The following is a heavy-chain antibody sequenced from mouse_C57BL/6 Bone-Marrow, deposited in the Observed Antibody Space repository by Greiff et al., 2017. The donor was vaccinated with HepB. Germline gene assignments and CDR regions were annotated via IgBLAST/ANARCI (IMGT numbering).Heavy chain of an antibody. V-gene: IGHV5-4*01. CDR2: ISDGGSYT. J-gene: IGHJ4*01. CDR3: ARDGHDYDGRAMDY. CDR1: GFTFSSYA. D-gene: IGHD2-4*01. Sequence: EVQLVESGGGLVKPGGSLKLSCAASGFTFSSYAMSWVRQTPEKRLEWVATISDGGSYTYYPDNVKGRFTISRDNAKNNLYLQMSHLKSEDTAMYYCARDGHDYDGRAMDYWGQGTSVTVSS.